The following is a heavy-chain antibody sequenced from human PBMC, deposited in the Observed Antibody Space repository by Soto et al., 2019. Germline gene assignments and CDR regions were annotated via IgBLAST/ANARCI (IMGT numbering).Heavy chain of an antibody. J-gene: IGHJ4*02. CDR1: GFTFSSYA. V-gene: IGHV3-23*01. CDR3: AKRIMITPRTYYFDY. D-gene: IGHD3-16*01. CDR2: ISGSGGST. Sequence: GGSLRLSCAASGFTFSSYAMSWVRQAPGKGLEWVSAISGSGGSTYYADSVKGRFTISRDNSKNTLYLQMNSLRAEDTAVYYCAKRIMITPRTYYFDYWGQGTLVTVSS.